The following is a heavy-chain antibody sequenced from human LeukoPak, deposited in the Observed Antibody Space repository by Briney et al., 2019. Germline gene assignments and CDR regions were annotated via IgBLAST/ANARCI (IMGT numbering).Heavy chain of an antibody. CDR3: ARGPGDYYDSSGYWDY. CDR2: ISAYNGST. D-gene: IGHD3-22*01. Sequence: GASVKVSCKASGYTFTSYGISWVRQAPGQGLEWMGWISAYNGSTNYAQKLQGRVTMTTDTSTSTAYMELRSLRSDDTAVYYCARGPGDYYDSSGYWDYWGQGTLVTVSS. V-gene: IGHV1-18*01. J-gene: IGHJ4*02. CDR1: GYTFTSYG.